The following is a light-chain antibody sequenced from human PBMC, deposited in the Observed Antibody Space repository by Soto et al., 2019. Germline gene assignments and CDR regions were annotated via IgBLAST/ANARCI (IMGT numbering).Light chain of an antibody. J-gene: IGKJ1*01. Sequence: DIQMTQSPPTLSASVGDRVTISCRASQSITGWLAWFQQKPGKAPKLLISKASKLESGVPSRFSGSGSGTDFTLTISGLQPDDFATYYCQQYNSYSWTFGQGTKVDIK. CDR1: QSITGW. CDR3: QQYNSYSWT. CDR2: KAS. V-gene: IGKV1-5*03.